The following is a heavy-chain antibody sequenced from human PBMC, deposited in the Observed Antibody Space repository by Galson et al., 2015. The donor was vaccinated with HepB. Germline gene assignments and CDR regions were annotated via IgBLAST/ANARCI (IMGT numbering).Heavy chain of an antibody. CDR1: GFTFSSYS. CDR2: ISSSSSNI. J-gene: IGHJ5*02. V-gene: IGHV3-21*01. CDR3: ARDANGYCSCGSCYPNWFDT. Sequence: SLRLSCAASGFTFSSYSMNWVRQAPGKGLEWVSSISSSSSNIYYDDSVKGRFTISRDNAKNSLYLQMNSLRAEDTAVYYCARDANGYCSCGSCYPNWFDTWVQGTLVTVSS. D-gene: IGHD2-15*01.